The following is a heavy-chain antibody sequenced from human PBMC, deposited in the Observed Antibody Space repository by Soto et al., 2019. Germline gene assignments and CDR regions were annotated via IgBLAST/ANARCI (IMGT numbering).Heavy chain of an antibody. J-gene: IGHJ5*01. Sequence: QITLKESGPTLVKPTQTLTLTCTFSGFSLSTSGVGVGWIRQPPGKALEWLTLIWWDDNKRYNPSLNSRLTISKDTSKTQVFTTMTNMDPVDTGTFYCAHTSSGNYYWFDSWGQGTLVTVSS. CDR3: AHTSSGNYYWFDS. V-gene: IGHV2-5*02. CDR1: GFSLSTSGVG. CDR2: IWWDDNK. D-gene: IGHD3-22*01.